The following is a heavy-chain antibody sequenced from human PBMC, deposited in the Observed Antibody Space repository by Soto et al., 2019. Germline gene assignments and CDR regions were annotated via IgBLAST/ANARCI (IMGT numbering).Heavy chain of an antibody. V-gene: IGHV4-4*07. Sequence: SETLSLTCTVSGASMNSYHRSWIRQPAGKGLEWIGHIHSSGSTNYNPSLKSRVTMSVDTSKNQFSLRLMSLTAADTAVYYCARDQGVAAAGITWFDPWGQGSLVTVSS. CDR2: IHSSGST. D-gene: IGHD6-13*01. CDR1: GASMNSYH. J-gene: IGHJ5*02. CDR3: ARDQGVAAAGITWFDP.